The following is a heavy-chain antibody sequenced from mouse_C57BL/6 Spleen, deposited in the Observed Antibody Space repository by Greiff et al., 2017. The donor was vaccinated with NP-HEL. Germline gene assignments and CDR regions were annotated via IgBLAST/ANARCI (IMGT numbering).Heavy chain of an antibody. J-gene: IGHJ3*01. CDR1: GYSFTDYN. CDR2: INPNYGTT. CDR3: ASYYGSSFAWFAY. D-gene: IGHD1-1*01. V-gene: IGHV1-39*01. Sequence: EVQLQESGPELVKPGASVKISCKASGYSFTDYNMNWVKQSNGKSLEWIGVINPNYGTTSYNQKFKGKATLTVDQSSSTAYMQLNSLTSEDSAVYYCASYYGSSFAWFAYWGQGTLVTVSA.